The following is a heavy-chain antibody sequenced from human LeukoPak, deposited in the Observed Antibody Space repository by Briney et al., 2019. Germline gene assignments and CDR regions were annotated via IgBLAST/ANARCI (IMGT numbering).Heavy chain of an antibody. D-gene: IGHD3-10*01. CDR1: GYSFTSYW. J-gene: IGHJ3*02. Sequence: GESRKISCKGSGYSFTSYWIGWVRQMPGKGLEWMGIIYPGDSDPRYSPSFQGQVTISADKSLSTAYLQWSSLKASDTAMYYCAGMVWGGKVVWELSGRTNAFDIWGQGTMVTVSS. CDR3: AGMVWGGKVVWELSGRTNAFDI. CDR2: IYPGDSDP. V-gene: IGHV5-51*01.